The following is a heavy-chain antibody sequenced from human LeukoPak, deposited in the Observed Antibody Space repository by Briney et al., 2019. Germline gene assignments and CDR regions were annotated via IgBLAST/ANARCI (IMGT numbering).Heavy chain of an antibody. CDR1: GGSISSGSYY. CDR2: IYTSGST. Sequence: PSQTLSLTCTVSGGSISSGSYYWRWIRQPGGKGVEWIVRIYTSGSTNYNPSLKSRITISVDTSKNQFSLKLSSVTAADTAVYYCARWVPGIATPSDAFDIWGQGTMVTVSS. J-gene: IGHJ3*02. CDR3: ARWVPGIATPSDAFDI. D-gene: IGHD5-24*01. V-gene: IGHV4-61*02.